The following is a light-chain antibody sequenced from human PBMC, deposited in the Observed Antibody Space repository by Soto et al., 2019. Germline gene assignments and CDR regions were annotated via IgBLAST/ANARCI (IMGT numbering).Light chain of an antibody. CDR1: QSVSSSY. V-gene: IGKV3-20*01. Sequence: EIVLTQSPGTLSLSPGERATLSCRASQSVSSSYLSWYQQKPGQAPRLLIYGASSRATGIPDRFSGSGSGPDFTLTISRLEPEDFAMYYCQQYGSSPQTFGQGTKLEIK. CDR3: QQYGSSPQT. J-gene: IGKJ2*01. CDR2: GAS.